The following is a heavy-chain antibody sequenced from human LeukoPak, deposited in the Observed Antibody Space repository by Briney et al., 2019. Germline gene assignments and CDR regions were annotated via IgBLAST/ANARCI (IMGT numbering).Heavy chain of an antibody. CDR3: ARLVVVAATRYFDY. V-gene: IGHV3-64*01. Sequence: PGGSLRLSCAASGFTLSSYAMHWVRQAPGKGLEYVSAISSNGGSTYYANSVKGRFTISRDDSKNTLYLQMGSLRAEDMAVYYCARLVVVAATRYFDYWGQGTLVTVSS. CDR1: GFTLSSYA. CDR2: ISSNGGST. J-gene: IGHJ4*02. D-gene: IGHD2-15*01.